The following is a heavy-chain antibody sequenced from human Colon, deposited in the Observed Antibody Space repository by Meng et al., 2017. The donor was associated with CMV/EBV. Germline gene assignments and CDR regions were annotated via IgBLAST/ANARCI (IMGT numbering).Heavy chain of an antibody. J-gene: IGHJ4*02. Sequence: KQHQWGAVPLKRSRTLVLPCADLGGPCSDYDRIWNRQPPGKRLEWIGEINHSGSINYNPSLERRATISVDTSQNNLSLKLSSVTAADSAVYYCARGPTTMAHDFDYWGQGTLVTVSS. CDR2: INHSGSI. CDR1: GGPCSDYD. CDR3: ARGPTTMAHDFDY. V-gene: IGHV4-34*01. D-gene: IGHD4-11*01.